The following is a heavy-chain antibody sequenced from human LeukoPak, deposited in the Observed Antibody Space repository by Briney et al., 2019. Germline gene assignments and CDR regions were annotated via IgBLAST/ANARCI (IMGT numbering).Heavy chain of an antibody. V-gene: IGHV3-30*04. CDR2: ISSDGTRK. Sequence: GGSLRLSCAVSEVTFNEFTLHWIRQTPGKGLEWMAVISSDGTRKEHVDSVEGRFTISRDNSKNTLYLQMNNLGPDDTAVYFCGGGETENAFDVWGQGTMVIVSS. CDR1: EVTFNEFT. CDR3: GGGETENAFDV. D-gene: IGHD2-21*02. J-gene: IGHJ3*01.